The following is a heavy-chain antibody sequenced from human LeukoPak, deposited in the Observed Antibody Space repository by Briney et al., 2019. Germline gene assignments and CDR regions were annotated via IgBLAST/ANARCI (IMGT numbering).Heavy chain of an antibody. CDR1: GFTFSSYA. D-gene: IGHD3-22*01. CDR2: ISGSGGST. V-gene: IGHV3-23*01. Sequence: PGGSLRLSCAASGFTFSSYAMSWVRQAPGKGLEWVSAISGSGGSTYYADSVKGRFTISRDNSKNTLYLQMNSLRAEDTAVYYCAKARITMIVVGDAFDIWGQGTMVTVSS. J-gene: IGHJ3*02. CDR3: AKARITMIVVGDAFDI.